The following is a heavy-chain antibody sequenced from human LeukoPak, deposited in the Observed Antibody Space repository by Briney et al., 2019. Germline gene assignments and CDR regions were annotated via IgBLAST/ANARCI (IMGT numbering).Heavy chain of an antibody. D-gene: IGHD3-10*01. CDR1: GFSFSSFS. J-gene: IGHJ4*02. V-gene: IGHV3-21*01. CDR2: ISGGSSFT. Sequence: SGGSLRLSCAASGFSFSSFSMNWVRQAPGKGLEWVSYISGGSSFTYYVDSVKGRFTISRDNAKKSLYLQMNTLRVEDTAVYYCTRDLDHHGSGELSYYWGQGILVTVSS. CDR3: TRDLDHHGSGELSYY.